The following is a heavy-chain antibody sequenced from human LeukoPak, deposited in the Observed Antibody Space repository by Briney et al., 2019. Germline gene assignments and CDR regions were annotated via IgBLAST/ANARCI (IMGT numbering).Heavy chain of an antibody. V-gene: IGHV3-21*01. J-gene: IGHJ4*02. D-gene: IGHD1-1*01. CDR1: EFTFSTYS. CDR3: ARLRTTGTFDY. Sequence: GGSLRLSCAASEFTFSTYSMNWVRQAPGKGLEWVSSISSSSSYIYYADSVKGRFTISRDNAKNSLYLQMNSLRAEDTALYYCARLRTTGTFDYWGQGTLVTVSS. CDR2: ISSSSSYI.